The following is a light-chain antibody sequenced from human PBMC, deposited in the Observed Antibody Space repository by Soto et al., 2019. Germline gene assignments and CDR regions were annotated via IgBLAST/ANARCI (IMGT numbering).Light chain of an antibody. V-gene: IGKV1-13*02. Sequence: AIQLTQSPSSLSASVGDRVTITCRASQGIGSALAWYQQKPGKAPKLLIYDASSLESGVPSRFSGSGSGTDFTLTISSLQPEDFATYYCQQFNVFGGVTKVDIK. CDR3: QQFNV. CDR1: QGIGSA. CDR2: DAS. J-gene: IGKJ4*01.